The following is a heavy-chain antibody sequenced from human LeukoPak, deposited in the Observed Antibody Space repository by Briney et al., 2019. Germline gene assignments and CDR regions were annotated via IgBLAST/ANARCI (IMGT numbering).Heavy chain of an antibody. J-gene: IGHJ3*02. V-gene: IGHV4-39*01. Sequence: PSETLSLTCTVSGGSISSSSYYWGWIRQPPGKGLEWIGSIYYSGSTYYNPSLKSRVTISVDTSKNQFSLKLSSVTAADTAVYYCASHLVVVIATRGAFDIWGQGTMVTVSS. CDR2: IYYSGST. CDR3: ASHLVVVIATRGAFDI. D-gene: IGHD2-21*01. CDR1: GGSISSSSYY.